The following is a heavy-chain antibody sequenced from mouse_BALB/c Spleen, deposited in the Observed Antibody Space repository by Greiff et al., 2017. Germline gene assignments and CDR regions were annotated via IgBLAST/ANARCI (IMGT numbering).Heavy chain of an antibody. CDR1: GFNIKDTY. CDR2: IDPANGNT. D-gene: IGHD2-14*01. CDR3: ASPYRYDGYWYFDV. J-gene: IGHJ1*01. Sequence: EVQLQQSGAELVKPGASVKLSCTASGFNIKDTYMHWVKQRPEQGLEWIGRIDPANGNTKYDPKFQGKATITADTSSNTAYLQLSSLTSEDTAVYYCASPYRYDGYWYFDVWGAGTTVTVSS. V-gene: IGHV14-3*02.